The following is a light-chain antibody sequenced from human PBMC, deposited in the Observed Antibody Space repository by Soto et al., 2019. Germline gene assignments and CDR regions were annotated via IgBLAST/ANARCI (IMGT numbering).Light chain of an antibody. CDR3: QQYSSSPSIT. Sequence: EILLTQSPGTLSWSPGERATLSWRASQSVSSNYLASYQQKPCQAPRLLIYDASTRATGIPDSFSGSGSGTDFTLTISRLETADFAVYYCQQYSSSPSITFGHGTRLEIK. V-gene: IGKV3-20*01. CDR1: QSVSSNY. J-gene: IGKJ5*01. CDR2: DAS.